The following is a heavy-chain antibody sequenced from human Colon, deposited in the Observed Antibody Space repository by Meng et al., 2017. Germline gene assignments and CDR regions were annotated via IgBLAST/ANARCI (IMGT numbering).Heavy chain of an antibody. D-gene: IGHD3-10*01. V-gene: IGHV1-2*06. CDR2: INPNSADT. J-gene: IGHJ6*02. Sequence: ASVKVSCKASGYTFTDYYIHWVRQAPGQGLEWMGRINPNSADTQYAQRFQGRVTMTRAPSISTAYLELNRLRSDDTAIYCCARERVTMVRLYGMDVWGLGTSVTVSS. CDR3: ARERVTMVRLYGMDV. CDR1: GYTFTDYY.